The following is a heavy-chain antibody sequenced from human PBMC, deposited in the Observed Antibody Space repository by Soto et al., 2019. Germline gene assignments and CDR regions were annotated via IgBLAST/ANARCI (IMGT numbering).Heavy chain of an antibody. J-gene: IGHJ4*02. Sequence: GGSLRLSCAASGFTFSNSTMNWVRQAPGKGLEWVACITSSGSFVYYADSMKGRFTISRDDAKKSLYLQMNSLRAEDTAVYYCARVPAASDRTAFYYVSKFFYFDYWGRGTQVTVSS. CDR3: ARVPAASDRTAFYYVSKFFYFDY. D-gene: IGHD3-22*01. CDR1: GFTFSNST. V-gene: IGHV3-21*01. CDR2: ITSSGSFV.